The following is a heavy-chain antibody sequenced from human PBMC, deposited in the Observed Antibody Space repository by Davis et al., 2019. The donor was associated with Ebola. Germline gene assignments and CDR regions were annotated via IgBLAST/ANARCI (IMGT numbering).Heavy chain of an antibody. J-gene: IGHJ6*04. CDR3: ARTRDGYTYYYYYGMDV. V-gene: IGHV2-70*01. CDR1: GFSLSTPEMC. CDR2: IDWDDNK. Sequence: SGPTLVKPTQTLTLTCTFSGFSLSTPEMCVNWIRQPPGKALEWLALIDWDDNKYYSTSLKPRLTVSKDTSKNQVVLTMTNMDPLDTATYYCARTRDGYTYYYYYGMDVWGKGTTVTVSS. D-gene: IGHD5-24*01.